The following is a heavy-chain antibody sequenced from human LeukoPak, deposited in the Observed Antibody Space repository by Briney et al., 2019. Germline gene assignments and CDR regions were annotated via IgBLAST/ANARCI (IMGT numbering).Heavy chain of an antibody. CDR2: INHSGST. J-gene: IGHJ4*02. D-gene: IGHD5-12*01. CDR3: ARASGYLHNDH. CDR1: GGSFSGYY. Sequence: SETLSLTCAVYGGSFSGYYWSWIRQPPGKGLEWIGEINHSGSTNYNPSLKSRVTISVDTSKNQFSLKLSSVTAADTAVYYCARASGYLHNDHWGQGTLVTVSS. V-gene: IGHV4-34*01.